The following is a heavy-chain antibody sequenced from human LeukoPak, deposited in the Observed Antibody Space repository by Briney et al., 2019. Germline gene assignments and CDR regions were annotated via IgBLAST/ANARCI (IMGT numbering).Heavy chain of an antibody. J-gene: IGHJ5*02. CDR2: IYTSGST. Sequence: PSETLSLTCTVSGGSISSYYWSWIRQPPGKGLEWIGYIYTSGSTNYNPSPKSRVTISVDTSKNQFSLKLSSVTAADTAVYYCARHRLGCSSTSCYGEGWFDPWGQGTLVTVSS. V-gene: IGHV4-4*09. CDR3: ARHRLGCSSTSCYGEGWFDP. D-gene: IGHD2-2*01. CDR1: GGSISSYY.